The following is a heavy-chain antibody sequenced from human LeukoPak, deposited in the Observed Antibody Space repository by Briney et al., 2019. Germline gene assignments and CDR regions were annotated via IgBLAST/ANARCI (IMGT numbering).Heavy chain of an antibody. CDR1: GFTLSDYY. D-gene: IGHD3/OR15-3a*01. CDR3: ARRRDFIDY. CDR2: SSSSGSTI. J-gene: IGHJ4*02. Sequence: PGGSLRLSCTASGFTLSDYYMGWIRQAPGKGLEWVSYSSSSGSTIYYAGSVKGRFAISRDNAKNSLYLQMNSLRAEDTAVYYCARRRDFIDYWGQGTLVAVSS. V-gene: IGHV3-11*01.